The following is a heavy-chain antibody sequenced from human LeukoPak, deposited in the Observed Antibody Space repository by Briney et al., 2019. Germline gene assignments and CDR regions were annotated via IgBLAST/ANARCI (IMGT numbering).Heavy chain of an antibody. CDR1: GFPFSSHA. CDR2: ISNGKT. D-gene: IGHD2-15*01. V-gene: IGHV3-23*01. J-gene: IGHJ5*02. CDR3: VREAGYCAPVCVKTNWFDP. Sequence: GGSLRLSCAASGFPFSSHAMSWVRQPPVKGLEWVAAISNGKTYYADSVRARFAISRDDSTNTVYPHMNSLRDEDTALYHCVREAGYCAPVCVKTNWFDPWGQGTLVTVSS.